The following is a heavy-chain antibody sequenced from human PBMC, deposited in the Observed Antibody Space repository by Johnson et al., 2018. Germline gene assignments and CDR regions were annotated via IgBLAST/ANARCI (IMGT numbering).Heavy chain of an antibody. D-gene: IGHD2-2*01. V-gene: IGHV3-23*04. CDR1: GFTFNTFA. Sequence: VQLVESGGDLVQPGGSLRLSCAASGFTFNTFAMHWVRQAPGKGLEWVSVISAGGDTTDYADAVKGRFTISRANSNKPLYLQMNRQGAEDTAVYFCARDKYQFDLLYYGMAVWGQGTTVTVSS. CDR2: ISAGGDTT. J-gene: IGHJ6*02. CDR3: ARDKYQFDLLYYGMAV.